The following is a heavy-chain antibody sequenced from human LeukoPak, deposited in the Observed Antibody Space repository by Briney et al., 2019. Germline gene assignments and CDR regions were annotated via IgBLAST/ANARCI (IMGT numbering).Heavy chain of an antibody. CDR1: GGSLSSYY. Sequence: PSETLSLTCTVSGGSLSSYYWSWIRQPPGKGLEWIGYIYYSGSTNYNPSLKSRVTISIDTSKNQFSLKLSSVTAADTAVYYCATSYCSSTSCLSDYYYGMDVWGQGTTVTVSS. CDR2: IYYSGST. CDR3: ATSYCSSTSCLSDYYYGMDV. J-gene: IGHJ6*02. D-gene: IGHD2-2*01. V-gene: IGHV4-59*08.